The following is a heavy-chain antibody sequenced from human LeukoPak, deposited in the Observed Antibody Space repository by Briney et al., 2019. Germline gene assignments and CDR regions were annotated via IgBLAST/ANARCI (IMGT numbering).Heavy chain of an antibody. CDR3: TTAPISPYSSSHGYYYYYMDV. CDR1: GFTFSNAW. J-gene: IGHJ6*03. V-gene: IGHV3-15*01. D-gene: IGHD6-6*01. Sequence: GGSLRLSCAASGFTFSNAWMSWVRQTPGKGLEWVGRIKSKTDGGTTDYAAPVKGRFTISRDDSKNTLYLRMNSLKTEDTAVYYCTTAPISPYSSSHGYYYYYMDVGGKGTTVTVSS. CDR2: IKSKTDGGTT.